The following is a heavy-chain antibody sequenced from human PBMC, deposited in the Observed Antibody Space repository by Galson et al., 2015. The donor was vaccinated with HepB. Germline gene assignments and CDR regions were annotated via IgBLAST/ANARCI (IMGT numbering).Heavy chain of an antibody. D-gene: IGHD3-22*01. J-gene: IGHJ3*02. CDR3: ARDSNMGYYDSRRAAFDI. CDR2: ISSSSSTI. CDR1: GFTFSSYS. V-gene: IGHV3-48*02. Sequence: SLRLSCAASGFTFSSYSMNWVRQAPGKGLEWVSYISSSSSTIYYADSVKGRFTISRDNAKNSLYLQMNSLRDEDTAVYYCARDSNMGYYDSRRAAFDIWGQGTMVTVSS.